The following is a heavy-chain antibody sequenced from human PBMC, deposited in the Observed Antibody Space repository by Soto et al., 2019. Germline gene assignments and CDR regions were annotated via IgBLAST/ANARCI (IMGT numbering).Heavy chain of an antibody. CDR3: ARGVAAHQNDH. CDR1: GGSISSGDYY. D-gene: IGHD6-13*01. V-gene: IGHV4-30-4*01. CDR2: IYHSGST. J-gene: IGHJ5*02. Sequence: SETLSLTCTVSGGSISSGDYYWSWIRQPPGKGLEWIGYIYHSGSTYYNPSLKSRVTISVDTSKNQFSLKLSSVTAADTAVYYCARGVAAHQNDHWGQGTLVTVSS.